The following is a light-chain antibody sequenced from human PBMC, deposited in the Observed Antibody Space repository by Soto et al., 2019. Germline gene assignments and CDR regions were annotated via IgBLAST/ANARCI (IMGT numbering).Light chain of an antibody. CDR2: LNSDGSH. J-gene: IGLJ1*01. CDR3: QTWGTGTLYV. CDR1: SGHSSYA. V-gene: IGLV4-69*01. Sequence: QSALTQSPSASASLGASVKLTCTLSSGHSSYAIAWHQQQPEKGPRYLMKLNSDGSHSKGDGIPDRFSGSSSGAERYLTISSLQSEDAADYYCQTWGTGTLYVFGTGTKVTVL.